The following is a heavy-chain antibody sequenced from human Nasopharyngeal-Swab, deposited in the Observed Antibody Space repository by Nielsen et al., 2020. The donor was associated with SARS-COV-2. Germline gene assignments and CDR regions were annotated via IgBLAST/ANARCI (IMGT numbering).Heavy chain of an antibody. D-gene: IGHD5-24*01. Sequence: GESLKISCAASGFTFSSYGMHWVRQAPGKGLEWVAVISYAGSNKYYADSVKGRFTISRDNSKNTPYLQMNSLRAEDTAVYYCARDRGDGYNLYYFDYWGQGTLVTVSS. CDR2: ISYAGSNK. V-gene: IGHV3-30*03. J-gene: IGHJ4*02. CDR3: ARDRGDGYNLYYFDY. CDR1: GFTFSSYG.